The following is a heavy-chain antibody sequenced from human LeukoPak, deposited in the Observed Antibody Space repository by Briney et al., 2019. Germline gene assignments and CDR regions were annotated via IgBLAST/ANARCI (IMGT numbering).Heavy chain of an antibody. D-gene: IGHD2-15*01. CDR1: GFTVSSNY. J-gene: IGHJ6*03. CDR2: IYSGGST. V-gene: IGHV3-53*01. CDR3: AKDLEMVAPLPFSYYYYMDV. Sequence: PGGSLRLSCAASGFTVSSNYMSWVRQAPGKGLEWVSVIYSGGSTYYADSVKGRFTISRDNSKNTLYLQMNSLRAEDTAVYYCAKDLEMVAPLPFSYYYYMDVWGKGTTVTVSS.